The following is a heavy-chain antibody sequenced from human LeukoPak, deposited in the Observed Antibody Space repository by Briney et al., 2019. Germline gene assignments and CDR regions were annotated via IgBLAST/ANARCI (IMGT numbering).Heavy chain of an antibody. D-gene: IGHD3-9*01. CDR1: GFTVSSNY. CDR2: IYSGGST. J-gene: IGHJ3*02. Sequence: GGSLRLSCAASGFTVSSNYVSWVRQAPGKGLEWVSVIYSGGSTYYADSVKGRFTISRDNSKNTLYLQMNSLRAEDTAVHYCAKDRERDILTGYDAFDIWGQGTMVTVSS. CDR3: AKDRERDILTGYDAFDI. V-gene: IGHV3-53*01.